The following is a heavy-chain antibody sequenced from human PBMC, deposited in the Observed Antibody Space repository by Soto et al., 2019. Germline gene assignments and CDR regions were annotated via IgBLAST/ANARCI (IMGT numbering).Heavy chain of an antibody. D-gene: IGHD3-10*01. Sequence: SETLSLTCTVSGGSISSYYWSWIRQPPGKGLEWIGYIYYSGSTNYNPSLKSRVTISVDTSKNQFSLKLSSGTAADSAVYYCARVNRGSSVYCSFDLWGRGTLVTVSS. V-gene: IGHV4-59*01. CDR1: GGSISSYY. CDR2: IYYSGST. J-gene: IGHJ2*01. CDR3: ARVNRGSSVYCSFDL.